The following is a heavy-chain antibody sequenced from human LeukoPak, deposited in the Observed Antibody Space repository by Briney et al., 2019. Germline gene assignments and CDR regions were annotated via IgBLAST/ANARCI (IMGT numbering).Heavy chain of an antibody. J-gene: IGHJ4*02. D-gene: IGHD5-12*01. CDR2: ISGSGGST. V-gene: IGHV3-23*01. Sequence: GGSLRLSCAASGFTVSSNYMSWVRQAPGKGLEWVSVISGSGGSTYYADSVKGRFTISRDNSKNTLYLQMNSLRAEDTAVYYCAKVKDDHNVDPEFDYWGQGTLVIVSS. CDR3: AKVKDDHNVDPEFDY. CDR1: GFTVSSNY.